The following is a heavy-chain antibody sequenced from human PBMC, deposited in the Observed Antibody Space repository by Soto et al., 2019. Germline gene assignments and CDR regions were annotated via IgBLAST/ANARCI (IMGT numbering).Heavy chain of an antibody. D-gene: IGHD3-3*01. V-gene: IGHV3-66*01. CDR2: ISNGGGG. CDR1: GFTVTNYF. CDR3: ARDEFGGAYDFWH. Sequence: EVQLVESGGGLVQPGGSLRLSCAASGFTVTNYFMTWVRQAPGKGLEWVSVISNGGGGYYAGSVKGRFTIFGDNSENTVSLQMTALRAEDTAVYYCARDEFGGAYDFWHGGQGTLVTVSS. J-gene: IGHJ4*02.